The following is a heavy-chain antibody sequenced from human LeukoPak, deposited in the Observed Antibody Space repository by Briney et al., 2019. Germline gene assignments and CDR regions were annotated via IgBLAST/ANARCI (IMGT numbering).Heavy chain of an antibody. J-gene: IGHJ3*02. Sequence: PSETLSLTCTVSGGSISSYYWSWIRQPPGKGLEWIGYIYYSGSTNYNPSLKSRVTISVDTSKNQFSLKLSSVTAADTAVYYCARGSPPDYYYGSGSPVAFDIWGQGTVVTVSS. CDR3: ARGSPPDYYYGSGSPVAFDI. D-gene: IGHD3-10*01. CDR2: IYYSGST. CDR1: GGSISSYY. V-gene: IGHV4-59*01.